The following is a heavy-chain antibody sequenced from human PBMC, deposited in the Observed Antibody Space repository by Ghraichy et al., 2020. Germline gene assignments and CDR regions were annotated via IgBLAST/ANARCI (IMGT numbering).Heavy chain of an antibody. CDR1: GFTVSTNY. V-gene: IGHV3-53*01. J-gene: IGHJ6*02. CDR2: IYSGGVT. D-gene: IGHD3-3*01. Sequence: GGSLRLSCTASGFTVSTNYMTWVRQAPGKGLEWVSTIYSGGVTNYADSVKCRFTISRDNSKNTVFLQVSSLRGEDTAVYYCSRPEGRSDGMDVWGQGTTVTVS. CDR3: SRPEGRSDGMDV.